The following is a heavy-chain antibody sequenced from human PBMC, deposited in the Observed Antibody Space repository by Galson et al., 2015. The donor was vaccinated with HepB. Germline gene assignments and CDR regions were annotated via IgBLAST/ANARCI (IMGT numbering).Heavy chain of an antibody. V-gene: IGHV3-20*01. Sequence: SLRLSCAASGFTFDDYGMSWVRQAPGKGLEWVSGINWNGGSTGYADSVKGRFTISRDNAKNSLYLQMNSLRAEDTALYHCARGITETGWFDPWGQGTLVTVSS. CDR3: ARGITETGWFDP. CDR1: GFTFDDYG. D-gene: IGHD1-20*01. J-gene: IGHJ5*02. CDR2: INWNGGST.